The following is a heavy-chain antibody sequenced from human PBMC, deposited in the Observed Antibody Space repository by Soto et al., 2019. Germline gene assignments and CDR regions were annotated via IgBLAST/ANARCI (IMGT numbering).Heavy chain of an antibody. V-gene: IGHV3-23*01. CDR2: ISGSGGST. D-gene: IGHD1-26*01. CDR3: AKDRGGSYAFDY. J-gene: IGHJ4*02. Sequence: EVQLLESGGGLVQPGGSLRLSCAASGFTFSSYAMSWVRQAPGKGLEWVSAISGSGGSTYYADSVKGRFTISRDNSKSTLYLQMNSLRAEDTAVYYCAKDRGGSYAFDYWGQGTLVTVSS. CDR1: GFTFSSYA.